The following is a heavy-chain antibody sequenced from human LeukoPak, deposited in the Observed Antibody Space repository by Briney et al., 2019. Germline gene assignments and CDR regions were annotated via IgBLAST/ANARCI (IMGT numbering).Heavy chain of an antibody. CDR3: ARQRRSSGWPNDY. V-gene: IGHV5-51*01. J-gene: IGHJ4*02. Sequence: GESLKISCKGSGXSFTSYWTAWVRQMPGRGLEWMGIIYPDDSDTRYSPSFQGQVTITADKSISTAYLQWSSLKASDNAMYYCARQRRSSGWPNDYWGQGTLVTVSS. CDR2: IYPDDSDT. D-gene: IGHD6-19*01. CDR1: GXSFTSYW.